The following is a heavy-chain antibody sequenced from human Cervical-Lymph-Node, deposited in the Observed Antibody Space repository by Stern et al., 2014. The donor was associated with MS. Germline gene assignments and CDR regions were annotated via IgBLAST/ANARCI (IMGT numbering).Heavy chain of an antibody. CDR2: IFPVFGTP. CDR3: ALSSETSDRWYSLGYDL. Sequence: VQLAQSGAEVTKPGSSVKVSCKASGGTFSKFPSSWVRQAPGQVLEWMGGIFPVFGTPTYAQEFRGRVTITADVSTSTVYMELSSLRSDDTAVYYCALSSETSDRWYSLGYDLWGQGTLVTVSS. CDR1: GGTFSKFP. J-gene: IGHJ5*02. D-gene: IGHD6-13*01. V-gene: IGHV1-69*01.